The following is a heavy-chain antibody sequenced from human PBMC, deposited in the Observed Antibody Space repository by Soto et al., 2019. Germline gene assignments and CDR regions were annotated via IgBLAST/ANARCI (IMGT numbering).Heavy chain of an antibody. CDR2: VSIGGST. CDR1: GFTFSSYA. V-gene: IGHV3-23*01. D-gene: IGHD2-15*01. J-gene: IGHJ4*02. Sequence: PGGSLRLSCAASGFTFSSYAMGWVRQGPGKGLEWVAVVSIGGSTHYADSVRGRFTISRDNSNNMLYLEMNSLRPDDTAVYYCARDRQKALVVVAATGGFDYWGQGTPVTVSS. CDR3: ARDRQKALVVVAATGGFDY.